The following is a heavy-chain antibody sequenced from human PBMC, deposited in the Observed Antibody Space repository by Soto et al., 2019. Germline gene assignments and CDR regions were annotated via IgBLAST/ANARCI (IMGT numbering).Heavy chain of an antibody. CDR1: GGTFSSYA. J-gene: IGHJ4*02. CDR3: AGDGHGLQDYFDY. CDR2: IIPIFGTA. Sequence: ASVKVSCKASGGTFSSYAISWVRQAPGQGLEWMGGIIPIFGTANYAQKFQGRVTITADESTSTAYMELSSLRSEDTAVYYCAGDGHGLQDYFDYWGQGTLVTVSS. V-gene: IGHV1-69*13.